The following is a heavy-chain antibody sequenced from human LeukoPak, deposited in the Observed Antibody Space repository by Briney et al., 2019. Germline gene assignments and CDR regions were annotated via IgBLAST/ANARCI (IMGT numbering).Heavy chain of an antibody. V-gene: IGHV4-61*08. D-gene: IGHD5-18*01. J-gene: IGHJ4*02. Sequence: SETLSHTCTVSGGSVSSGGYSWSWIRQPPGRGLEWIGYIYNSGSTNYNPSLKSRVIISVDTSKNQFSLKLSSVTAADTAVYYCASVVDTATHFDYWGQGTLVTVSS. CDR2: IYNSGST. CDR1: GGSVSSGGYS. CDR3: ASVVDTATHFDY.